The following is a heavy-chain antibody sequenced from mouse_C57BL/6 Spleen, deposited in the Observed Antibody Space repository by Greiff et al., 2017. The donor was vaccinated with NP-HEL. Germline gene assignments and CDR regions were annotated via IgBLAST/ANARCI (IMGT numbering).Heavy chain of an antibody. CDR1: GFTFSDYY. Sequence: EVKVVESEGGLVQPGSSMKLSCTASGFTFSDYYMAWVRQVPEKGLEWVANINYDGSSTYYLDSLKSRFIISRDNAKNILYLQMSSLKSEDTATYYCARANYGYWYFDVWGTGTTVTVSS. CDR2: INYDGSST. V-gene: IGHV5-16*01. D-gene: IGHD2-4*01. CDR3: ARANYGYWYFDV. J-gene: IGHJ1*03.